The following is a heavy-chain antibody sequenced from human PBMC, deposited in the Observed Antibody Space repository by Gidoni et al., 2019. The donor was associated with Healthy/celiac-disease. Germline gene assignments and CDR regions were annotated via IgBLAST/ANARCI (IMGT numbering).Heavy chain of an antibody. CDR1: GFTFDDYA. J-gene: IGHJ5*02. Sequence: EVQLVESGGGLVQPGRSLRLSCAASGFTFDDYAMHWVRQAPGKGLEWVSGISWNSGSIGYADSVKGRFTISRDNAKNSLYLQMNSLRAEDTALYYCARGVVVITTPRRGDWFDPWGQGTLVTVSS. CDR2: ISWNSGSI. CDR3: ARGVVVITTPRRGDWFDP. D-gene: IGHD3-22*01. V-gene: IGHV3-9*01.